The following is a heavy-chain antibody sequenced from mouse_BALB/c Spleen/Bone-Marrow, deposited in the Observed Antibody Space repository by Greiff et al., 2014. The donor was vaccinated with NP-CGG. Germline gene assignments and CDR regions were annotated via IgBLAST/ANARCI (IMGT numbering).Heavy chain of an antibody. CDR1: GYTFTSYN. V-gene: IGHV1-12*01. CDR3: ARTHPRYWYFDV. J-gene: IGHJ1*01. Sequence: LQQSGAELVRSGASVKMSCKASGYTFTSYNMHWVKQTPGQGLEWIGYIYPGYGGTNYNQKFKGKATLTADTSSSTAYMQNSSMTSEDSAVYFCARTHPRYWYFDVWGAGTTVTVSS. CDR2: IYPGYGGT.